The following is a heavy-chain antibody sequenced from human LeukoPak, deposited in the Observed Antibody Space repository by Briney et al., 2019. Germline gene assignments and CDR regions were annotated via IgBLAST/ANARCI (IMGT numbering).Heavy chain of an antibody. J-gene: IGHJ4*02. CDR2: IYYSGST. D-gene: IGHD3-10*01. V-gene: IGHV4-30-4*08. CDR1: GGSISSGDYY. Sequence: SETLSLTCTVSGGSISSGDYYWSWIRQPPGKGLEWIGYIYYSGSTYYNPSLKSRVTISVDTSKNQFSLKLSSVTAADTAVYYCASRITMVRGHHYWGQGTLVTVSS. CDR3: ASRITMVRGHHY.